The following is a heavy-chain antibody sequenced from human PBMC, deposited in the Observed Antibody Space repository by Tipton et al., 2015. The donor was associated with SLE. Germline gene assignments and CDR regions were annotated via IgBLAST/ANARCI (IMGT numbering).Heavy chain of an antibody. Sequence: TLSLTCTVSGASISSYNWNWIRQPPGKALEWIGHLYNSGSTNSNPTLKSRVPISADTSKDQFSLRLSSVTAADTAVYYCARLGDYDFWSGFDFDSWGQATLATASS. CDR3: ARLGDYDFWSGFDFDS. CDR1: GASISSYN. CDR2: LYNSGST. D-gene: IGHD3-3*01. J-gene: IGHJ4*02. V-gene: IGHV4-59*08.